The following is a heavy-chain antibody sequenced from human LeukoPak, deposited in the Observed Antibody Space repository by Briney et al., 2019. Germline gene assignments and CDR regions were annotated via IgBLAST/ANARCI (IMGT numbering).Heavy chain of an antibody. CDR2: ISSSSSYI. Sequence: GGSLRLSCAASGFTFSSYSMNWVGQAPGKGLEWVSSISSSSSYIYYADSVKGRFTISRDNAKNSLYLQMNSLRAEDTAVYYCARDLARNYYGSGSYNYGMDVWGQGTTVTVSS. D-gene: IGHD3-10*01. V-gene: IGHV3-21*01. CDR1: GFTFSSYS. J-gene: IGHJ6*02. CDR3: ARDLARNYYGSGSYNYGMDV.